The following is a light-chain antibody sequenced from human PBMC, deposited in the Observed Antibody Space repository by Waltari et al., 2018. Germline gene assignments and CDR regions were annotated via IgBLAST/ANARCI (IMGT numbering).Light chain of an antibody. CDR2: DAS. CDR3: QQYHSSPPT. J-gene: IGKJ1*01. V-gene: IGKV1-5*02. CDR1: QSTTNW. Sequence: DIQMTQSPSTLSASVGDRVTIICRASQSTTNWLAWYQQKPGKAPKFLISDASSLASGVPSRFSGSGSGTEFTLTITSLQPDDFATYYCQQYHSSPPTFGQGTKVEIK.